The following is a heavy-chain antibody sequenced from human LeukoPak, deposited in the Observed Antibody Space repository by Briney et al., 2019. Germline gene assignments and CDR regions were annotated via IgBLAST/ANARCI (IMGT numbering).Heavy chain of an antibody. J-gene: IGHJ4*02. Sequence: GGSLRLSCAASGFTFSSYAMHWVRQAPGKGLEWVAVISYGGDNKYYADSVKGRFTISRDNSKNTLYLQMNSLRAEDTAIYYCAKTQGFFDHWGQGSLVTVSS. V-gene: IGHV3-30*07. CDR3: AKTQGFFDH. CDR2: ISYGGDNK. D-gene: IGHD4-23*01. CDR1: GFTFSSYA.